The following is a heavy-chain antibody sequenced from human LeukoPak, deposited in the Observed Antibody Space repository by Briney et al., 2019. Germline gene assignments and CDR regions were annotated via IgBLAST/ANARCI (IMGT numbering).Heavy chain of an antibody. CDR1: GGSINSNGYY. V-gene: IGHV4-39*07. CDR3: ARTTEAHSWRTRYYDYYMDV. J-gene: IGHJ6*03. Sequence: SETLSLTCTVSGGSINSNGYYWGWIRQPPGKGLEWIGSIYYSGSTYYNPSLKSRVTITVDTSKNQFSLKLSSVTAADTAVYYCARTTEAHSWRTRYYDYYMDVWGKGTTVAVSS. CDR2: IYYSGST. D-gene: IGHD6-13*01.